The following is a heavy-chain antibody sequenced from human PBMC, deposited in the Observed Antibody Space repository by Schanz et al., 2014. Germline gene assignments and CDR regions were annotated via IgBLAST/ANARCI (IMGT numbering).Heavy chain of an antibody. CDR1: GGPLSSYP. V-gene: IGHV1-69*04. D-gene: IGHD6-13*01. CDR3: ARDLQNIASPATGFDS. CDR2: VIPMLGIT. J-gene: IGHJ4*02. Sequence: QVQLVQSGAEMKKPGSSVRVSCKASGGPLSSYPINWVRQAPGQGLEWMGGVIPMLGITNYAERFQGRVTITADTSTAYMELSSLRSDDTALYYCARDLQNIASPATGFDSWGQGTLVTVSS.